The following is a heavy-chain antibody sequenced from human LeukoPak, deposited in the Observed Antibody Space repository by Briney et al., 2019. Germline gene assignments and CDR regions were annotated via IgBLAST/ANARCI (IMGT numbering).Heavy chain of an antibody. D-gene: IGHD2-15*01. J-gene: IGHJ5*02. CDR3: ARDQRYCSGGSCYQPPNWFDP. CDR1: GGSISSYY. CDR2: IYYSGNT. Sequence: SETLSLTCTVSGGSISSYYWTWIRQPPGKGLEWIGSIYYSGNTHYTPSLKSRVTISIDTSKNQFSLRLSSVTAADTAVYYSARDQRYCSGGSCYQPPNWFDPWGQGTLVTVSS. V-gene: IGHV4-59*12.